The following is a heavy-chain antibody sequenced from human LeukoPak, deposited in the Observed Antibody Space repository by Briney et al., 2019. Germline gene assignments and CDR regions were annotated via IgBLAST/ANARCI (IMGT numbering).Heavy chain of an antibody. Sequence: PGGSLRLSCAASGFTFDDYAMHWVRHAPGKGLEWVSGISWNSGSIVYADSVKGRFTISRDNSKNTVYLQMNSLRGEDTAVYYCRDPFDYWGQGTLVTVSS. J-gene: IGHJ4*02. V-gene: IGHV3-9*01. CDR1: GFTFDDYA. CDR3: RDPFDY. CDR2: ISWNSGSI.